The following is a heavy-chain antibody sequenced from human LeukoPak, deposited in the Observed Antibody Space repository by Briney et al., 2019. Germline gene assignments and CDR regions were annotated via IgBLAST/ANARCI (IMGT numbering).Heavy chain of an antibody. V-gene: IGHV4-4*07. Sequence: PSDTLSLTCTVSGGSISSYYWSWLRQPAGKGLEGIGRIYTSGSTNYNPYLKSRVTMSVDTTKNQYTLMLRSVTAADTAVYYCATLRGDIAADYGMDVWGQGTTVTVSS. D-gene: IGHD6-13*01. CDR2: IYTSGST. CDR1: GGSISSYY. J-gene: IGHJ6*02. CDR3: ATLRGDIAADYGMDV.